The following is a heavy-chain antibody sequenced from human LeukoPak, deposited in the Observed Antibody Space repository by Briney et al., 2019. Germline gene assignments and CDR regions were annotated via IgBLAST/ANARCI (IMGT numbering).Heavy chain of an antibody. J-gene: IGHJ6*03. V-gene: IGHV3-30*02. CDR2: IRYDGSNK. CDR1: GFTFSSYG. Sequence: GGSLRLSCVASGFTFSSYGMHWVRQAPGKGLEWVAFIRYDGSNKNYADSVKGRFSISRGNSKNTLYLQMNSLRAEDTAVYYCAKDTTGGYDEYYYYYLDVWGKGTTVTVSS. D-gene: IGHD5-12*01. CDR3: AKDTTGGYDEYYYYYLDV.